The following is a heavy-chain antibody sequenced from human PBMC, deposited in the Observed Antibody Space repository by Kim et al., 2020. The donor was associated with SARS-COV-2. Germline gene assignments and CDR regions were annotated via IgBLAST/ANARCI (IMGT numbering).Heavy chain of an antibody. Sequence: GGSLRLSCAASGFTFSNAWMSWVRQAPGKGLEWVGRIKSKTDGGTTDYAAPVKGRFTISRDDSKNTLYLQMNSLKTEDTAVYYCTTDLVYGWSYWVDYWGQGTLVTVSS. CDR1: GFTFSNAW. CDR3: TTDLVYGWSYWVDY. CDR2: IKSKTDGGTT. V-gene: IGHV3-15*01. D-gene: IGHD1-26*01. J-gene: IGHJ4*02.